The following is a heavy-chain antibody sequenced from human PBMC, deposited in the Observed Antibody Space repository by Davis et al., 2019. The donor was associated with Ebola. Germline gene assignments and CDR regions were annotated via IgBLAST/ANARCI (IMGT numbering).Heavy chain of an antibody. CDR3: ARGGYYYYDSSGYYAIWY. CDR1: GFTFSSYW. Sequence: GESLKISCAASGFTFSSYWMHWVRQAPGKGLVWVSRINSDGSSTSYADSVKGRFTISRDNAKNTLYLQMNSLRAEDTAVYYCARGGYYYYDSSGYYAIWYWGQGTLVTVSS. V-gene: IGHV3-74*01. D-gene: IGHD3-22*01. J-gene: IGHJ4*02. CDR2: INSDGSST.